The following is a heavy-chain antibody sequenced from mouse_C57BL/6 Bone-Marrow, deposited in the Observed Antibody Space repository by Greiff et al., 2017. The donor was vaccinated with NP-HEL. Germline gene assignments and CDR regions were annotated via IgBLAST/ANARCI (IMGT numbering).Heavy chain of an antibody. CDR3: ARRDYYGSSYWFAY. D-gene: IGHD1-1*01. CDR1: GFTFSSYG. Sequence: DVMLVESGGDLVKPGGSLKLSCAASGFTFSSYGMSWVRQTPDKRLEWVATISSGGSYTYYPDSVKGRFTISRDNAKNTLYLQMSSLKSEDTAMYYCARRDYYGSSYWFAYWGQGTLVTVSA. J-gene: IGHJ3*01. CDR2: ISSGGSYT. V-gene: IGHV5-6*02.